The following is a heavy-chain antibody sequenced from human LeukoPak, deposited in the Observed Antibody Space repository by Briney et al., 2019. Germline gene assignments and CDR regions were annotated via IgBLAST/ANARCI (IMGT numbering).Heavy chain of an antibody. CDR2: VSGDNGNT. D-gene: IGHD3-10*01. V-gene: IGHV1-18*01. J-gene: IGHJ4*02. CDR3: ARGLSYYASGSYWY. Sequence: ASVKVSCKASGYTFNSYGITWVRQAPGQGLEWMGWVSGDNGNTNYAQKLQGRVTMTTDKSRSTAYMELRSLISDDTAVYYCARGLSYYASGSYWYWGKGTLVTVSS. CDR1: GYTFNSYG.